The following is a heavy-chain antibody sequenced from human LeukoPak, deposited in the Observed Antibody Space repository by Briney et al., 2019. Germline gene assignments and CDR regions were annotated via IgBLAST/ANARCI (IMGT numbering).Heavy chain of an antibody. Sequence: GGSLRLSCAASGFTFSSYGMHWVRQAPGKGLEWVAVISYDGSNKYYADSVKGRFTISRDNSKNTLYLQMHSLRTEDTGVHYCAKDYTLTGAFYYYYGMDVWGQGTTVTVSS. V-gene: IGHV3-30*18. CDR1: GFTFSSYG. J-gene: IGHJ6*02. D-gene: IGHD2-8*02. CDR2: ISYDGSNK. CDR3: AKDYTLTGAFYYYYGMDV.